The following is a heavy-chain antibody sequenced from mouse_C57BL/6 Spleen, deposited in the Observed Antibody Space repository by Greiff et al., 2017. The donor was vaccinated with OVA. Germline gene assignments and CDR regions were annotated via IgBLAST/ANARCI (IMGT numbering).Heavy chain of an antibody. D-gene: IGHD2-12*01. CDR2: ISRGGDYI. CDR1: GFTFSSSA. CDR3: TRDGDYSFDY. J-gene: IGHJ2*01. V-gene: IGHV5-9-1*02. Sequence: EVQLVESGEGLVKPGGSLKLSCAASGFTFSSSAMSWVRQTPEKRLEWVAYISRGGDYIYYADTVKGRFTISRDNARNTLYLQMSSLKSEDTARYYCTRDGDYSFDYWGQGTTLTVSS.